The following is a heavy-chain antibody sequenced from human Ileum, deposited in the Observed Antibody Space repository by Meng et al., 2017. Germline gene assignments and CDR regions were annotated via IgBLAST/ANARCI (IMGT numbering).Heavy chain of an antibody. V-gene: IGHV3-23*01. D-gene: IGHD3-22*01. CDR3: AKGAHYYDGSGYRYFAS. Sequence: GESLKISCAGSGFIFNNFAISWIRQAPGKGLEWVSTISPSRGTIYDADSVKGRFTISRGTSKNTLFLQMNSLRAEDTAVYYCAKGAHYYDGSGYRYFASWGQGTQVNVYS. CDR1: GFIFNNFA. J-gene: IGHJ4*02. CDR2: ISPSRGTI.